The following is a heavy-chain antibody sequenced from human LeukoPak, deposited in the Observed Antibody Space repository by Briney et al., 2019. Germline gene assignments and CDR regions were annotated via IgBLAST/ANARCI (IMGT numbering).Heavy chain of an antibody. CDR3: ASSLSSSWYKGFDY. J-gene: IGHJ4*02. CDR1: GGSISSYY. Sequence: SETLSLTCTVSGGSISSYYWSWIRQPPGKGLEWIGYIYYSGSTNYNPSLKSRVTISVDTSKNQFSLKLSSVTAADTAVYYCASSLSSSWYKGFDYWGQGTLVTVSS. CDR2: IYYSGST. V-gene: IGHV4-59*01. D-gene: IGHD6-13*01.